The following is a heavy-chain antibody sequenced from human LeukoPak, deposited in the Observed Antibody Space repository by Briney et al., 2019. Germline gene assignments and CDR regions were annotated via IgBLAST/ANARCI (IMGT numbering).Heavy chain of an antibody. V-gene: IGHV4-39*01. CDR3: ARHVQDLGIKV. J-gene: IGHJ6*02. CDR2: IYRRGST. CDR1: GASISSSDSY. Sequence: SETLSLTCTVSGASISSSDSYWSWIRQPPGKGLEWIGSIYRRGSTSYNPSLKSRVTVSEDMSKNHFSLRLSSVTAADTAVYYCARHVQDLGIKVWGQGTTVTVSS.